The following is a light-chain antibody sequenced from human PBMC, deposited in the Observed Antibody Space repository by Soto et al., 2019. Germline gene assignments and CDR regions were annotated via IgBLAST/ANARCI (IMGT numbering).Light chain of an antibody. CDR2: EVS. Sequence: QSALTQPASVSGSPGQSITISCNGTSSDVGGYNYVSWYQQHPGKAPKLMIYEVSNRPSGVSNRFSGSKSGNTASLTISGLQAEDEADYYCSSYTSSSVNVFGTGTKLTVL. CDR1: SSDVGGYNY. V-gene: IGLV2-14*01. CDR3: SSYTSSSVNV. J-gene: IGLJ1*01.